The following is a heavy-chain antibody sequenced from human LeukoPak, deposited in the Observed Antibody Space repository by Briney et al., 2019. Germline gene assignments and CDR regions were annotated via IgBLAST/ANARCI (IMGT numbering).Heavy chain of an antibody. CDR2: FDPEDGET. D-gene: IGHD1-14*01. CDR1: GYTLTELS. J-gene: IGHJ6*03. CDR3: ATQTGYYYYDYMDV. V-gene: IGHV1-24*01. Sequence: ASVKVSCKVSGYTLTELSMHWVRQAPGKGLEWMGGFDPEDGETIYAQKFQGRVTMTEDTSTDTAYMELSSLRSEDTAVYYCATQTGYYYYDYMDVWGKGTTVTVSS.